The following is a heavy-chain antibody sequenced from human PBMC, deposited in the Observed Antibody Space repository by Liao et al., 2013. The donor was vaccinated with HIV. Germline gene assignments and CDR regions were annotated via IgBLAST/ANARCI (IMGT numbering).Heavy chain of an antibody. D-gene: IGHD5-24*01. V-gene: IGHV4-59*01. CDR1: GGSISTYY. CDR3: ARSMALNWFDP. J-gene: IGHJ5*02. CDR2: IYYSGST. Sequence: QLQLQESGPGLVKPSETLSLTCTVSGGSISTYYWNWIRQPPGKGLEWIGYIYYSGSTNYNPSLKSRVTISVDTSKNQFSLKLSSVTAADTAVYYCARSMALNWFDPWGQGTLVTVSS.